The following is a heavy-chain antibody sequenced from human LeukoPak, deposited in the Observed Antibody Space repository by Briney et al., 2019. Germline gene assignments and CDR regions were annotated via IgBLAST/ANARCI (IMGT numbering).Heavy chain of an antibody. CDR1: GFTFGEYA. CDR3: TSPGGY. D-gene: IGHD3-16*01. V-gene: IGHV3-49*04. CDR2: IRSKAYGGTT. Sequence: GGSLRLSCTGSGFTFGEYAMSRVRQAPGKGLEWVGLIRSKAYGGTTEYAASVKGRFTISRDDSKSIAYLQMNSLKTEDTAVYYCTSPGGYWGQGTLVTVSS. J-gene: IGHJ4*02.